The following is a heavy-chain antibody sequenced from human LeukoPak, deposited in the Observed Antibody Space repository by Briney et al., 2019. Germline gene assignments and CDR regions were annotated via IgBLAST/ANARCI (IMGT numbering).Heavy chain of an antibody. D-gene: IGHD3-3*01. Sequence: RASETLSLTCTVSGGSTSSGNYYWGWIGQPPGKGLEWIGAISSSGNTYYNPSLKSRITISIGTSKNHFSLKLSSVSAADTAVYYCARLGAGPTYYDFWSGYSSFYFDCWGQGTLVTVSS. J-gene: IGHJ4*02. CDR3: ARLGAGPTYYDFWSGYSSFYFDC. V-gene: IGHV4-39*02. CDR1: GGSTSSGNYY. CDR2: ISSSGNT.